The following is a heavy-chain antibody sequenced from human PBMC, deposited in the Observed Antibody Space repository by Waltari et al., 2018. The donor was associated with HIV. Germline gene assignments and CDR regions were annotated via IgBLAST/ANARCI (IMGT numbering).Heavy chain of an antibody. Sequence: QVQLVQSWAEVREPGASVRLSCRASGYTFTSYYINWVRQAPGKGLEWMGIINPTTGTTNYGQNFQGRVTMTRDTSTSTVYMELRSLTSEDTAVYYCARDGPHIVVVTVRTTDGFDIWGQGTMVIVSS. V-gene: IGHV1-46*01. D-gene: IGHD2-21*02. CDR2: INPTTGTT. CDR1: GYTFTSYY. CDR3: ARDGPHIVVVTVRTTDGFDI. J-gene: IGHJ3*02.